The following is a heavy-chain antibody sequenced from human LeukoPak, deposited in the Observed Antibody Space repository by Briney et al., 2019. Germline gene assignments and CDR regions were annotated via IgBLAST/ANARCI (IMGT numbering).Heavy chain of an antibody. CDR2: IRYDGSNK. CDR3: AKEGVWFGELLSGGSYIDY. V-gene: IGHV3-30*02. Sequence: PGGSLRLSCAASGFTFSSYGMHWVRQAPGKGLEWVAFIRYDGSNKYYADSVKGRFTISRDNSKNTLYLQMNSLRAEDTAVYYCAKEGVWFGELLSGGSYIDYWGQGTLVTVS. J-gene: IGHJ4*02. CDR1: GFTFSSYG. D-gene: IGHD3-10*01.